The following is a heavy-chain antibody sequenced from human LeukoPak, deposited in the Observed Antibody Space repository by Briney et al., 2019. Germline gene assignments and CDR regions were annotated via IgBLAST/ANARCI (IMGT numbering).Heavy chain of an antibody. Sequence: ASVKVSCKVSGYTLTELSMHWVRQAPGKGLEWMGGFDPEDGETIYAQKLQGRVTMTEDTATDTAYMELSGLRSEGTAVYYCATGLSRIQLWGGLGYWGQGTLVTVSS. J-gene: IGHJ4*02. CDR2: FDPEDGET. V-gene: IGHV1-24*01. D-gene: IGHD5-18*01. CDR1: GYTLTELS. CDR3: ATGLSRIQLWGGLGY.